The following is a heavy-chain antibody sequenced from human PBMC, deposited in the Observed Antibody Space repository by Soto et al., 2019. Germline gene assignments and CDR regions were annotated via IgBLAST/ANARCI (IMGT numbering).Heavy chain of an antibody. V-gene: IGHV4-59*01. J-gene: IGHJ4*02. D-gene: IGHD1-1*01. CDR2: IYYSGST. Sequence: SETLSLTCTVSGGSISSYYWSWIRHPPGKGLEWIGYIYYSGSTNYNPSLKSRVTISVDTSKNQFSLKLSSVTAADTAVYYCARGGDNWNDGWYFDYWGQGTLVTVSS. CDR3: ARGGDNWNDGWYFDY. CDR1: GGSISSYY.